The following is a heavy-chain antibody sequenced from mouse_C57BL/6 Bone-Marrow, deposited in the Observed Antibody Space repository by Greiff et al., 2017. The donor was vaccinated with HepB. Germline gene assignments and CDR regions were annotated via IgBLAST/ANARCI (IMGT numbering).Heavy chain of an antibody. J-gene: IGHJ2*01. CDR2: IYPGDGDT. CDR1: GYAFSSSW. V-gene: IGHV1-82*01. Sequence: QVQLQQSGPELVKPGASVKISCKASGYAFSSSWMNWVKQRPGKGLEWIGRIYPGDGDTNYNGKFKGKATLTADKSSSTAYMQLSSLTSEDSAVYCCARSYEYDKNFDYWGQGTTLTVSS. CDR3: ARSYEYDKNFDY. D-gene: IGHD2-4*01.